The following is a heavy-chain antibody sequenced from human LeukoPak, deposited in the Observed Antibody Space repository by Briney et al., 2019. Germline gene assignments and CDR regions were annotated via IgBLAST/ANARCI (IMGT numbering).Heavy chain of an antibody. J-gene: IGHJ4*02. Sequence: PSETLSLTCTVSGGSINSYYWNWIRQPPGKGLEWIGYIYYSGSTNYNPSLKSRVTISVDTSKNQFSLKMSSVTAEDSAVYYCARERGGGDYYYDSSGYYFDYWGQGTLVTVSS. CDR2: IYYSGST. CDR3: ARERGGGDYYYDSSGYYFDY. V-gene: IGHV4-59*01. D-gene: IGHD3-22*01. CDR1: GGSINSYY.